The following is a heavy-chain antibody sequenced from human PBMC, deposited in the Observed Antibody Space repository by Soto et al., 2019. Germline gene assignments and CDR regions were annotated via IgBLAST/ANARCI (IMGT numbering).Heavy chain of an antibody. CDR1: GFTFSSYG. V-gene: IGHV3-33*01. D-gene: IGHD6-13*01. CDR2: IWYDGSNK. CDR3: ARDKAAAGTYFDY. J-gene: IGHJ4*02. Sequence: GGSLRLSCAASGFTFSSYGMHWVRQAPGKGLEWVAVIWYDGSNKYYADSVKGRFTISRDNSKNTLYLQMNSLRAEDTAVYCCARDKAAAGTYFDYWGQGTLVTVSS.